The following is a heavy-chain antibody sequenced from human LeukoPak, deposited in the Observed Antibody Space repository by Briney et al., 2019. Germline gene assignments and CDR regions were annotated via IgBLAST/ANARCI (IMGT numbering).Heavy chain of an antibody. D-gene: IGHD1-26*01. CDR1: GFTFSSYS. CDR3: ARDLRQWELPRFSDN. Sequence: PGGSLRLSCAASGFTFSSYSMNWVRQAPGKGLEWVSSISSSSSYIYYADSVKGRFTISRDNAKNSLYLQMNSLRAEDTAVYYCARDLRQWELPRFSDNWGQGTLVTVSS. J-gene: IGHJ4*02. V-gene: IGHV3-21*01. CDR2: ISSSSSYI.